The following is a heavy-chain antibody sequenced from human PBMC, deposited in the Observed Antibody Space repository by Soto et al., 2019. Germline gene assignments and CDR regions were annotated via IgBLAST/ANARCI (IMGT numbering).Heavy chain of an antibody. CDR2: FSVRSGDT. V-gene: IGHV3-23*01. J-gene: IGHJ4*02. D-gene: IGHD6-19*01. Sequence: GGSRRRSWLASGLSISTHALTWGLEAPGKGLEWVSSFSVRSGDTYYAASVNGRFTISGDSSKNTVILQMSNLRADDTALYYCARDSSAWPNYFDSWGQGIQVTVSS. CDR3: ARDSSAWPNYFDS. CDR1: GLSISTHA.